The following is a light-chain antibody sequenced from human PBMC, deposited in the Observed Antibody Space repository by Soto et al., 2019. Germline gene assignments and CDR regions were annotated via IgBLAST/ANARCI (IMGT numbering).Light chain of an antibody. CDR3: QQRSNWPVYT. V-gene: IGKV3-11*01. J-gene: IGKJ2*01. CDR1: QSVSSY. CDR2: DAS. Sequence: EIVLTQSPATLSLSPGARATLSCRASQSVSSYLAWYQQKPGQAPRLLIYDASNRATGIPARFSGSGSGTDFTLTISSLEPEDFAVYYWQQRSNWPVYTFGQGTKLEIK.